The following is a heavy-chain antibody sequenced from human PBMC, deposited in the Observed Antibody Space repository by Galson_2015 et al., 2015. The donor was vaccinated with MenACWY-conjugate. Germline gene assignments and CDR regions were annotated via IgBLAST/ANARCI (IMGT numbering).Heavy chain of an antibody. Sequence: SLRLSCAASGFTFSDHYTDWVRQAPGKGLEWVARIRNKANSYITEYAASVKGRFTISRDDSANSLYLQMSSLKTEDTAVYYCASRSMAPVLTTDRVFDYWGQGTLVTVSS. V-gene: IGHV3-72*01. D-gene: IGHD2/OR15-2a*01. CDR2: IRNKANSYIT. CDR1: GFTFSDHY. CDR3: ASRSMAPVLTTDRVFDY. J-gene: IGHJ4*02.